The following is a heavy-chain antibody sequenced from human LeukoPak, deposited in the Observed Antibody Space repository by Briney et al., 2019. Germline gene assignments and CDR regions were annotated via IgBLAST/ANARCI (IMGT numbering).Heavy chain of an antibody. V-gene: IGHV4-39*01. Sequence: PSETLSLTCSVSGGSISRSSYYWGWIRQPPGKGLEWIGSIYCSGSTYYNPSLKSRVTTSVDTSKNQFPLKLSSVTAADTAVYYCASGPRPFDYWGQGTLVTVSS. CDR2: IYCSGST. CDR3: ASGPRPFDY. CDR1: GGSISRSSYY. J-gene: IGHJ4*02.